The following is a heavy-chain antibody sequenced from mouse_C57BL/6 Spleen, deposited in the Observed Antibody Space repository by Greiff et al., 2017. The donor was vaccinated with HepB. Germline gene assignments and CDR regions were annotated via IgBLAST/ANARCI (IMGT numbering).Heavy chain of an antibody. D-gene: IGHD3-3*01. CDR2: ISSGSSTI. J-gene: IGHJ3*01. V-gene: IGHV5-17*01. CDR3: ARRRGDGGCAY. CDR1: GFTFSDYG. Sequence: EVQRVESGGGLVKPGGSLKLSCAASGFTFSDYGMHWVRQAPEKGLEWVAYISSGSSTIYYADTVTGRFTISRDNAKNTLFLKKTSLRSEDTAMYYCARRRGDGGCAYWGQGTLVTVSA.